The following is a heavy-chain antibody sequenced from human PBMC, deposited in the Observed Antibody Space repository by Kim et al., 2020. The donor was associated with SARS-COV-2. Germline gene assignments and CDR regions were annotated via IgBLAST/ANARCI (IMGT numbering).Heavy chain of an antibody. V-gene: IGHV3-30*04. CDR2: ISYDGSNK. CDR1: GFTFSSYA. J-gene: IGHJ5*02. CDR3: ARDRQIAVAGTDWFDP. D-gene: IGHD6-19*01. Sequence: GGSLRLSCAAYGFTFSSYAMHWVRQAPGKGLEWVAVISYDGSNKYYADSVKGRFTISRDNSKNTLYLQMNSLRAEDTAVYYCARDRQIAVAGTDWFDPWGQGTLVTVSS.